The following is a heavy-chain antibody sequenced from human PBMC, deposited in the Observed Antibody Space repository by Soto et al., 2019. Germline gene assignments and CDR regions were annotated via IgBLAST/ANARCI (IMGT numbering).Heavy chain of an antibody. CDR1: GCTFSSYA. D-gene: IGHD3-3*01. CDR2: IIPIFGTA. CDR3: ARANYDFWSGYSPGEYHYGMEV. V-gene: IGHV1-69*13. Sequence: SVKVSCKASGCTFSSYAISWVRQAPGQGLEWMGGIIPIFGTANYAQKFQGRVTITADESTSTAYMELSSLRSEDTAVYYCARANYDFWSGYSPGEYHYGMEVWGQGTTV. J-gene: IGHJ6*01.